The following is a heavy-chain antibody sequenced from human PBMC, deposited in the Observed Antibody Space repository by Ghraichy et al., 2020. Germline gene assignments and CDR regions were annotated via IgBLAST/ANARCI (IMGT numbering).Heavy chain of an antibody. D-gene: IGHD6-6*01. J-gene: IGHJ4*02. CDR2: IYYSGST. CDR1: GGSISSYY. V-gene: IGHV4-59*01. Sequence: GSLRLSCTVSGGSISSYYWSWIRQPPGKGLEWIGYIYYSGSTNYNPSLKSRVTISVDTSKNQFSLKLSSVTAADTAVYYCARVSSSSLDYWGQGTLVTVSS. CDR3: ARVSSSSLDY.